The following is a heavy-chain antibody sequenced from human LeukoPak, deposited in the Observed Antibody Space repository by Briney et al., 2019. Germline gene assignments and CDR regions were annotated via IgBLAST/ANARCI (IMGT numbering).Heavy chain of an antibody. Sequence: SQTLSLTCAISGDSVSSSSAAWNWIRQSPSRGLEWLGRTYFRSKWYNEYAVSVKSRITINPGTSNNQFSLRLSSVIPEDTAVYYCAAFRRDAFDVWGQGTMVTISS. J-gene: IGHJ3*01. CDR1: GDSVSSSSAA. CDR3: AAFRRDAFDV. CDR2: TYFRSKWYN. V-gene: IGHV6-1*01.